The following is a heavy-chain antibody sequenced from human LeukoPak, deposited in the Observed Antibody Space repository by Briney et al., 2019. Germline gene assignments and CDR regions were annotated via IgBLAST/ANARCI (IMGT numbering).Heavy chain of an antibody. CDR3: ARDGVPYYDSSGYHFDY. V-gene: IGHV1-46*01. J-gene: IGHJ4*02. D-gene: IGHD3-22*01. CDR1: GYTFTSYY. CDR2: INPSGGST. Sequence: ASVKVSCKASGYTFTSYYMHWVRQAPGQGLEWMGIINPSGGSTSYAQKFQGRVIMTRDTSTSTVYMELSSLRSEDTAVYYCARDGVPYYDSSGYHFDYWGQGILVTVSS.